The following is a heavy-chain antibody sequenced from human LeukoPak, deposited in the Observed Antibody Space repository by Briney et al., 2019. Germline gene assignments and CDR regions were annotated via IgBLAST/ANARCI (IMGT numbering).Heavy chain of an antibody. V-gene: IGHV3-30*04. D-gene: IGHD3-16*01. CDR2: ISYDGSNK. J-gene: IGHJ4*02. Sequence: GGSLRLSCAASGFTFTGYAMHWVRQAPGKGLEWVAVISYDGSNKYYADSVKGRFTISRDNPKNTLYLQMSSLRAEDTAVYYCATDYGKDPLYFDYWGQETLVTVSS. CDR3: ATDYGKDPLYFDY. CDR1: GFTFTGYA.